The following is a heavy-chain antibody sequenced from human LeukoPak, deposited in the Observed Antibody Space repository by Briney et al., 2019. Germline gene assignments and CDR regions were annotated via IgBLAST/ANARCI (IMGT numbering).Heavy chain of an antibody. CDR1: GGSISSYY. J-gene: IGHJ4*02. Sequence: SETLSLTCTVSGGSISSYYWSWIRQPAGKGLEWIGRIYTSGSTNYNPSLKSRVTMSVDTSKNQFSLKLSSVTAADTAVYYCARHQPRYGSGSYRFDYWGQGTLVTVSS. V-gene: IGHV4-4*07. CDR3: ARHQPRYGSGSYRFDY. D-gene: IGHD3-10*01. CDR2: IYTSGST.